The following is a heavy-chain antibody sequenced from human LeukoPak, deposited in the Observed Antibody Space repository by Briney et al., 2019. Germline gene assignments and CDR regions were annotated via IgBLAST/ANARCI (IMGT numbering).Heavy chain of an antibody. V-gene: IGHV4-39*07. CDR3: ARERYSGSHFDY. D-gene: IGHD1-26*01. CDR1: GGSISSSSYY. CDR2: IYYSGST. J-gene: IGHJ4*02. Sequence: SETLSLTCTVSGGSISSSSYYWGWIRQPPGKGLEWIGSIYYSGSTYYNPSLKSRVTISVDTSKNQFSLKLSSVTAADTAVYYCARERYSGSHFDYRGQGTLVTVSS.